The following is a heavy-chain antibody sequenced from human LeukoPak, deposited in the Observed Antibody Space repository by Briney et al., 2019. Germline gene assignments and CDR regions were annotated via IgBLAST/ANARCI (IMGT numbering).Heavy chain of an antibody. J-gene: IGHJ4*02. Sequence: SETLSLTCSVSGGPISNYYWSWIRQPPGKGLEWIGYIHYSGITKYNPSVKSRVTISLDTSKNQFSLKLSSVAAADTAVYYCGSSGNYYFTLDYWGQGTLVTVSS. CDR1: GGPISNYY. CDR2: IHYSGIT. CDR3: GSSGNYYFTLDY. V-gene: IGHV4-59*08. D-gene: IGHD3-10*01.